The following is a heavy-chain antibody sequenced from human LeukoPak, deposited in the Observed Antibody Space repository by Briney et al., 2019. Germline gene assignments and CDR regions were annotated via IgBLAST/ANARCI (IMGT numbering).Heavy chain of an antibody. CDR3: ARASTEYAVTDGFDT. Sequence: PGGSLRLSCAASGFTFRDYTMNWVRQSPGKGLQWVSYLSFGSSYISYADSLKGRFTVSRDDAKSSVYLEMTSLRAEDTAVYYCARASTEYAVTDGFDTWGPGTLVTVSS. CDR2: LSFGSSYI. CDR1: GFTFRDYT. J-gene: IGHJ5*02. D-gene: IGHD4-17*01. V-gene: IGHV3-21*01.